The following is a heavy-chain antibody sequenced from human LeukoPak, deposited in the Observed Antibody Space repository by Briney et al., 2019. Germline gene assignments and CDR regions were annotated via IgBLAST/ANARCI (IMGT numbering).Heavy chain of an antibody. D-gene: IGHD5-24*01. V-gene: IGHV4-59*01. Sequence: SETLSLTCTVSGGSISSYYWSWIRQPPGKGLEWIGYIYYSGSTNYNPSLKSRVTISVDTSKNQFSLKLSSVTAADTAVYYCARDSGMATTHLDYWGQGTLVTVSS. CDR3: ARDSGMATTHLDY. J-gene: IGHJ4*02. CDR2: IYYSGST. CDR1: GGSISSYY.